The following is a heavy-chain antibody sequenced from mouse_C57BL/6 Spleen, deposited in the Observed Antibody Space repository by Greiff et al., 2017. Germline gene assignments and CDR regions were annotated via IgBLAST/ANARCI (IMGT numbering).Heavy chain of an antibody. CDR2: IDPETGGT. CDR3: TRWLRRVYYYAMDY. Sequence: QVQLKQSGAELVRPGASVTLSCKASGYTFTDYEMHWVKQTPVHGLEWIGAIDPETGGTAYNQKFKGKAILTADKSSSTADMELRSLTSEDSAVYYCTRWLRRVYYYAMDYWGQGTSVTVSS. D-gene: IGHD2-2*01. V-gene: IGHV1-15*01. J-gene: IGHJ4*01. CDR1: GYTFTDYE.